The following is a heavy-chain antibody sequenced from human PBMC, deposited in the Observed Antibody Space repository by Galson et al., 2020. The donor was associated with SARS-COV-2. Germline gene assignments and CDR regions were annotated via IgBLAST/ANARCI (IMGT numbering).Heavy chain of an antibody. V-gene: IGHV3-20*04. CDR2: INWDGTGT. CDR1: GFTFDDYA. J-gene: IGHJ4*02. Sequence: GESLKISCSASGFTFDDYAMSWVRQPPGKGLEWIAGINWDGTGTGYADSVKGRFTISRDNAKNSVYLQVSSLRAEDTALYYCARQVGPLDFWGQGTLVTVSS. CDR3: ARQVGPLDF. D-gene: IGHD1-26*01.